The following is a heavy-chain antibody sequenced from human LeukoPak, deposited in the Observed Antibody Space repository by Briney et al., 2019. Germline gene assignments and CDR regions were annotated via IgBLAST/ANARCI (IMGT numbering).Heavy chain of an antibody. CDR1: GGSISSGGYY. Sequence: PSQTLSLTCTVSGGSISSGGYYWSWIRQLPAKGLEWIGYIYYSGNTYYNPSLKSRVTISVDTSKNQFSLKLSSVTAADTAVYYCARPYPITIFGEGGGTLWGQGTLVTVSS. D-gene: IGHD3-3*01. CDR2: IYYSGNT. V-gene: IGHV4-31*03. CDR3: ARPYPITIFGEGGGTL. J-gene: IGHJ4*02.